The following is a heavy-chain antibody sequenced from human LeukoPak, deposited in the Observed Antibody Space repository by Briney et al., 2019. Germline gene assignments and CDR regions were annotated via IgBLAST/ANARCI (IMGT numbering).Heavy chain of an antibody. V-gene: IGHV4-61*01. CDR2: IYYSGNS. Sequence: SETPSLTCTVSGGSVSSGSYYWSWIRQPPGKGLEWIGYIYYSGNSNYNPYLKSRVTISVDTSKNQFSLKLSSVTAADTAVYYCARARHPNWFDPWGQGTLVTVSS. J-gene: IGHJ5*02. CDR3: ARARHPNWFDP. CDR1: GGSVSSGSYY.